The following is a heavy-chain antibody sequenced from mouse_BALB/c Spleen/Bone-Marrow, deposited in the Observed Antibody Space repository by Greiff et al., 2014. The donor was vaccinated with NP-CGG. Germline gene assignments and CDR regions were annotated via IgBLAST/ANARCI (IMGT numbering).Heavy chain of an antibody. CDR1: GYAFTDYL. D-gene: IGHD2-3*01. J-gene: IGHJ2*01. CDR3: VRYDGYFDY. Sequence: LVESGAELVRPGTSVKVSCKASGYAFTDYLMEWLKQRPGQGLEWIGVINPGSGSTNYNEKFKDKATLTADKSSSTAYMQLSSLTSYDSAVYFCVRYDGYFDYWGQGTILTVSS. CDR2: INPGSGST. V-gene: IGHV1-54*03.